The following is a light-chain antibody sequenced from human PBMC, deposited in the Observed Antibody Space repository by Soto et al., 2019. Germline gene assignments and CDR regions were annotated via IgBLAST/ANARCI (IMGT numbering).Light chain of an antibody. V-gene: IGKV4-1*01. J-gene: IGKJ1*01. CDR3: QQYYISPPT. CDR1: QSVLYSSNNKNY. CDR2: GAS. Sequence: DIVMTQSPDSLAVSLGERATINCKSSQSVLYSSNNKNYLAWYQQKPGQPPKLLIYGASTRESGVPDRFSGSGSATDFTLTISSLQAEDVALYYCQQYYISPPTFGQGTKVEIK.